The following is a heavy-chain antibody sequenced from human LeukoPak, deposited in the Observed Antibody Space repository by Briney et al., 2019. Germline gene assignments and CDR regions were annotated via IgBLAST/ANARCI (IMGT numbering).Heavy chain of an antibody. J-gene: IGHJ5*02. V-gene: IGHV3-43*02. D-gene: IGHD1-14*01. CDR3: AKDLGPTGAGWFDP. CDR1: GFTFDEYA. Sequence: PGGSLRLSCAASGFTFDEYAMLWVRQAPGKGLEWVSLISGDAVNTYYADSVKGRFTISRDNSKDSLYLQMNSLRTEDTALYYCAKDLGPTGAGWFDPWGQGMLVTVSS. CDR2: ISGDAVNT.